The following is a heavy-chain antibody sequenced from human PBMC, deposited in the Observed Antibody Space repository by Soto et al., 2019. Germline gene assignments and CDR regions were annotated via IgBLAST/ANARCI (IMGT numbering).Heavy chain of an antibody. D-gene: IGHD6-19*01. J-gene: IGHJ4*02. CDR3: AKDVYGSGWFGGFDY. V-gene: IGHV3-23*01. CDR1: GFIFSSYA. CDR2: ISAGGVTT. Sequence: GGSLRLSCAASGFIFSSYAMSWVRQAPGKGLEWVSIISAGGVTTYYADSVKGRFTISRDNSKNALYLQMNSLRAEDTAVYYCAKDVYGSGWFGGFDYWGQGTLVTVSS.